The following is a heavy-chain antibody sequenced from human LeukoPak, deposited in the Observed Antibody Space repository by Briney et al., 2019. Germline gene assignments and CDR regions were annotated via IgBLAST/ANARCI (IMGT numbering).Heavy chain of an antibody. CDR2: IYSGGST. CDR1: GFTVSSNY. V-gene: IGHV3-53*01. CDR3: ARGDGYNSCYFDY. Sequence: PGGSLRLSCAASGFTVSSNYMSWVRQAPGKGLEWVSVIYSGGSTYYADSVKGRFTISRDNSKNTLYLQMNSLRAEDTAVYYCARGDGYNSCYFDYWGQGTLVTVSS. J-gene: IGHJ4*02. D-gene: IGHD5-24*01.